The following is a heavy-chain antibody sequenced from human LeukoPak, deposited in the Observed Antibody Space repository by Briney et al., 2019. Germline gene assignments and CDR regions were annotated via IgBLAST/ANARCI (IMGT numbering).Heavy chain of an antibody. V-gene: IGHV4-39*01. CDR1: GGSISSSRYY. CDR2: IYYSGRT. J-gene: IGHJ4*02. Sequence: SETLSLTCTVSGGSISSSRYYWGCIRQPPGKGLEWIESIYYSGRTDYNPSLKSRVTLSVDTSSNQFSLKLSSVTAADTAVYYCARRYIVAGTTYWGQGTLVTVSS. D-gene: IGHD5-12*01. CDR3: ARRYIVAGTTY.